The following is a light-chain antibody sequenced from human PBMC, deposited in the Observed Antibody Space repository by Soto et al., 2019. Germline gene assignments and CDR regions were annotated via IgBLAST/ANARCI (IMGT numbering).Light chain of an antibody. V-gene: IGKV1-5*03. CDR1: QSISSW. CDR2: KAS. J-gene: IGKJ1*01. CDR3: QQHNSTGP. Sequence: DIQMTQSPSTLSASVGDRVTITCRASQSISSWLAWYQQKPGKAPKLLIYKASSLESGVPSRFSGSGSGTEFTLTISSLQPDDFATYDCQQHNSTGPFGQGTKVAIK.